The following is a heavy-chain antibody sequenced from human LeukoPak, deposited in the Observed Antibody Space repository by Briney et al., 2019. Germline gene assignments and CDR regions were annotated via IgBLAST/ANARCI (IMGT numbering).Heavy chain of an antibody. CDR3: ARWGTSPLYTAIDY. J-gene: IGHJ4*02. D-gene: IGHD5-18*01. Sequence: GGSLRLSCVASEFSFSTYWMSWVRQVPGKGLEWVANIKQDGSEKFYVDSVKGRLTISRDNAKNSVYLQMNSLRAEDTAVYYCARWGTSPLYTAIDYWGQGTLVTVSS. V-gene: IGHV3-7*01. CDR2: IKQDGSEK. CDR1: EFSFSTYW.